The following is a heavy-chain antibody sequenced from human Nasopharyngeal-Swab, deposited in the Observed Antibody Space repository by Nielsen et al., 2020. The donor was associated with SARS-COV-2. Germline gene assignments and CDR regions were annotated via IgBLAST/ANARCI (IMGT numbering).Heavy chain of an antibody. Sequence: SETLSLTCTVSGGSISSGDYYWSWIRQHPGKGLEWIGYIYYSGSAYYNPSLKSRVIMSVDTSTNQFSLRLSSVTAADTAVYYCARERGATYYYYYGMDVWGQGTTVTVSS. CDR3: ARERGATYYYYYGMDV. CDR2: IYYSGSA. V-gene: IGHV4-31*03. CDR1: GGSISSGDYY. D-gene: IGHD3-16*01. J-gene: IGHJ6*02.